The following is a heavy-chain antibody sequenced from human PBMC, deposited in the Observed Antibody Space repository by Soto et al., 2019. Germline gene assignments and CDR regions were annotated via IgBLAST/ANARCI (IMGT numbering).Heavy chain of an antibody. CDR3: ARAGPAGFNYYYYGMDV. J-gene: IGHJ6*02. V-gene: IGHV1-69*13. D-gene: IGHD6-19*01. CDR1: GGTFSSYA. CDR2: IIPIFGTA. Sequence: ASVKVSCKASGGTFSSYAISWVRQAPGQGLEWMGGIIPIFGTANYAQKFQGRVTITADESTSTAYMELSSLRSEDTAVYYCARAGPAGFNYYYYGMDVWGQGTTVTVS.